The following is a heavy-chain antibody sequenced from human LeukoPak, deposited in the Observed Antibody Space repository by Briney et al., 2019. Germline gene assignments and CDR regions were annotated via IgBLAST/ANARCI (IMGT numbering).Heavy chain of an antibody. CDR1: GFTFDDYA. CDR3: ARFRGIAVAGPEY. CDR2: ISWNSGSI. D-gene: IGHD6-19*01. V-gene: IGHV3-9*01. J-gene: IGHJ4*02. Sequence: PGGSLRLSCAASGFTFDDYAMHWVRQAPGKGLEWVSGISWNSGSIGYADSVKGRFTISRDNAKNSLYLQMNSLRAEDTAVYYCARFRGIAVAGPEYWGQGTLVTASS.